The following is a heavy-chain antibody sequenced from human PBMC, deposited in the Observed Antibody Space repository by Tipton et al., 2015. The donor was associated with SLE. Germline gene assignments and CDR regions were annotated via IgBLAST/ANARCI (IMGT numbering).Heavy chain of an antibody. CDR2: IYYSGST. Sequence: TLSLTCTVSGGSISSYYWSWIRQPPGKGLEWIGYIYYSGSTNYNPSLKSRVTISVDTSKNQFSLKLSSVTAADTAVYYCARTFPYGGSDPWGQGTLVTVSS. D-gene: IGHD4-23*01. V-gene: IGHV4-59*01. CDR3: ARTFPYGGSDP. J-gene: IGHJ5*02. CDR1: GGSISSYY.